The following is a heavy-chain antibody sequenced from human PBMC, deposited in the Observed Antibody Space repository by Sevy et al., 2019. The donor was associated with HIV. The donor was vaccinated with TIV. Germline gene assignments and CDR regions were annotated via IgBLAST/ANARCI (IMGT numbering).Heavy chain of an antibody. D-gene: IGHD3-22*01. V-gene: IGHV3-11*01. Sequence: GGSLRLSCAASGFTFSDYYMSWIRQAPGKGLEWVSYISSSGSTIYCADSVKGRFTISRDNAKNSLYLQMNSLRAEDTAVYYCARFHPTSHYDSSGYFDYWGQGTLVTISS. CDR1: GFTFSDYY. CDR2: ISSSGSTI. J-gene: IGHJ4*02. CDR3: ARFHPTSHYDSSGYFDY.